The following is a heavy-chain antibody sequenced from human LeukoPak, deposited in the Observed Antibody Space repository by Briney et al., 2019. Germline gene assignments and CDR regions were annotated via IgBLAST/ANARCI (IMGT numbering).Heavy chain of an antibody. Sequence: SVKVSCKASGGTFSSYAISWVRQAPGQGLEWMGRIIPILGIANYAQKFQGRVTITADKSTSTAYMELSSLRSEDTAVYYRARDHSSGWTLFDYWGQGTLVTVSS. J-gene: IGHJ4*02. CDR3: ARDHSSGWTLFDY. D-gene: IGHD6-19*01. CDR2: IIPILGIA. V-gene: IGHV1-69*04. CDR1: GGTFSSYA.